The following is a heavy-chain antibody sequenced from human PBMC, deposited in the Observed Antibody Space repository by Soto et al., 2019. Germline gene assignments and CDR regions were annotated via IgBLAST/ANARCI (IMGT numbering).Heavy chain of an antibody. CDR3: ARGDSTDCSNGVCSFFYHHDMDV. J-gene: IGHJ6*02. CDR2: INPKSGGT. CDR1: GYSFTDYH. V-gene: IGHV1-2*04. Sequence: GASVKVSCKASGYSFTDYHIHWVRQAPGQGLEWLGRINPKSGGTSTAQKFQGWVTMTTDTSISTASMELTRLTSDDTAIYYCARGDSTDCSNGVCSFFYHHDMDVWGQGTTVIVSS. D-gene: IGHD2-8*01.